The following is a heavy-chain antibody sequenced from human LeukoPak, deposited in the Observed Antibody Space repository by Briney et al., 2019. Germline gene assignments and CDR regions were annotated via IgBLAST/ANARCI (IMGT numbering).Heavy chain of an antibody. J-gene: IGHJ4*02. Sequence: VKPSETLSLTCTVSGGSISGYYWSWIRQPPGKGLEWIGYIYYSGSTNYNSSLKSRLTISVDTSKNQFSLKLSSVTAADTAVYYCARVLDGYKYYFDYWGQGTLVTVSS. CDR1: GGSISGYY. D-gene: IGHD5-24*01. CDR3: ARVLDGYKYYFDY. CDR2: IYYSGST. V-gene: IGHV4-59*01.